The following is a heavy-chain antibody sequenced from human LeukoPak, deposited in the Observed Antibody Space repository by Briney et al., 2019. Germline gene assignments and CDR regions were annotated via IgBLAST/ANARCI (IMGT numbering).Heavy chain of an antibody. V-gene: IGHV3-33*01. CDR3: ARDRYDSSGYYDY. J-gene: IGHJ4*02. CDR2: IWYDGSNK. CDR1: GXPLSVYD. D-gene: IGHD3-22*01. Sequence: GGPVTLLCAACGXPLSVYDIHGPRQAPGKGLEWVALIWYDGSNKYYADSVKGRFTISRENSKNTLYLQMNSLRAEDTAVYYCARDRYDSSGYYDYWGQGTLVSVSS.